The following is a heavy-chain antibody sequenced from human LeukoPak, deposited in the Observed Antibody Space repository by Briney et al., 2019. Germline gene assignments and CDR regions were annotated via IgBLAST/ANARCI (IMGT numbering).Heavy chain of an antibody. V-gene: IGHV2-70*01. Sequence: SGPTLVNPTQTLTLTCTFSGFSLSTSGMCVSWIRQPPGKALEWLALIDWDDDKYYSTSLKTRLTISKDTSKNQVVLAMTNMDPVDTATYYCARIRRYYDSSGYYYKLFDYWGQGTLVTVSS. CDR1: GFSLSTSGMC. CDR2: IDWDDDK. J-gene: IGHJ4*02. D-gene: IGHD3-22*01. CDR3: ARIRRYYDSSGYYYKLFDY.